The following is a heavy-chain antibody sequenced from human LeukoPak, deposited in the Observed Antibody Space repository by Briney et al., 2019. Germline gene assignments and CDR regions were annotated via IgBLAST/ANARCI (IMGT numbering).Heavy chain of an antibody. CDR3: AKVTGPYCSGGSCYGDDAFDI. J-gene: IGHJ3*02. V-gene: IGHV3-23*01. CDR1: GFTFSSYA. CDR2: ISGSGGST. D-gene: IGHD2-15*01. Sequence: GGSLRLSCAASGFTFSSYAMSWVRQAPGKGLEWVSAISGSGGSTYYADSVKGRFTISRDNSKNTLYLQMNSLRAEDTAVYYCAKVTGPYCSGGSCYGDDAFDIRGQGTMVTVSS.